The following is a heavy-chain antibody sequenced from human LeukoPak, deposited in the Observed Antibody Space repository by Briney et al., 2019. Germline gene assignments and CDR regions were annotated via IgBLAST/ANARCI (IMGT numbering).Heavy chain of an antibody. Sequence: GGSLRLSCAASGFTFSSYWMSWVRQAPGKGLEWVANIKEDGSEKYYVDSVKGRFSISRDNAKNSLYLQMNSLRAEDAAVYYCAKDRRSDIVGATIDYWGQGTLVTVSS. CDR1: GFTFSSYW. D-gene: IGHD1-26*01. CDR2: IKEDGSEK. J-gene: IGHJ4*02. CDR3: AKDRRSDIVGATIDY. V-gene: IGHV3-7*01.